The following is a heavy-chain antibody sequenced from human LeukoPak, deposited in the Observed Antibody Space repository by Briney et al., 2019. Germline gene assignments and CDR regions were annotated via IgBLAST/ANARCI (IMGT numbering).Heavy chain of an antibody. Sequence: QAGGSLRLSCAASGFTFITYGMNWVRQAPGKGLEWVSYISSRSEMIYYADSVRGRFTISRDNAKNSVYLQMNSLRDEDTALYYCVTAFRIRGYYYGLDVWGQGTTVTVSS. CDR2: ISSRSEMI. CDR3: VTAFRIRGYYYGLDV. V-gene: IGHV3-48*02. J-gene: IGHJ6*02. D-gene: IGHD3-10*01. CDR1: GFTFITYG.